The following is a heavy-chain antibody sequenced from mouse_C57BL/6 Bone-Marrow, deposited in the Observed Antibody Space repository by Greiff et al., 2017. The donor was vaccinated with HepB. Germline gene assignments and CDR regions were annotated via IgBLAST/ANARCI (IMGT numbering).Heavy chain of an antibody. CDR2: IDPSDSYT. D-gene: IGHD1-1*01. V-gene: IGHV1-69*01. J-gene: IGHJ2*01. CDR1: GYTFTSYW. CDR3: ARGRIYYYGSYDFDY. Sequence: QVQLKQPGAELVMPGASVKLSCKASGYTFTSYWMHWVKQRPGQGLEWIGEIDPSDSYTNYNQKFKGKSTLTVDKSSSTAYMQLSSLTSEDSAVYYCARGRIYYYGSYDFDYWGQGTTLTVSS.